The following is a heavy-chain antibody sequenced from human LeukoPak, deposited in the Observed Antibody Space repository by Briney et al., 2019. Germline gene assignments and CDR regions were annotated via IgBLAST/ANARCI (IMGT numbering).Heavy chain of an antibody. V-gene: IGHV1-2*02. CDR2: INPNSGGT. CDR1: GYTFTGYY. CDR3: ARYSESDFWSGSDY. J-gene: IGHJ4*02. Sequence: ASVKVSCKASGYTFTGYYMHWVRQAPGLGLEWMGWINPNSGGTNYAQKFQGRVTMTRDTSISTAYMELSRLRSDDTAVYYCARYSESDFWSGSDYWGQGTLVTVSS. D-gene: IGHD3-3*01.